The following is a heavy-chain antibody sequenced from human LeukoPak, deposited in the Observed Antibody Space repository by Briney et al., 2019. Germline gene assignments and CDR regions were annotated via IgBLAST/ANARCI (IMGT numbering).Heavy chain of an antibody. CDR2: IKPDGSEK. J-gene: IGHJ4*02. CDR3: ARGLLWLF. CDR1: GFTFSTYW. V-gene: IGHV3-7*01. Sequence: GGSLRLSCAASGFTFSTYWMGWVRQAPGKGLEWVAKIKPDGSEKDHVDSVKGRFTISRDNAKNSLYLQLNSLRAEDTAVYYCARGLLWLFGGQGTLVTVSS. D-gene: IGHD3-10*01.